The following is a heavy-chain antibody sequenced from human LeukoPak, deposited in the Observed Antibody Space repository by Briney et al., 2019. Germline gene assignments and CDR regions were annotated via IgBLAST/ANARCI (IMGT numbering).Heavy chain of an antibody. CDR1: GFIFSDYY. D-gene: IGHD3-9*01. CDR2: ISNSGTII. CDR3: ATDGYYDILTGYYPPVQ. Sequence: PGGSLRLSCAASGFIFSDYYMAWIRQAPGKGLEWVSYISNSGTIIYYADSVKGRFTISRDNAKNSLYLQMNSLRSEDTAVYYCATDGYYDILTGYYPPVQWGQGTLVTVSS. V-gene: IGHV3-11*01. J-gene: IGHJ4*02.